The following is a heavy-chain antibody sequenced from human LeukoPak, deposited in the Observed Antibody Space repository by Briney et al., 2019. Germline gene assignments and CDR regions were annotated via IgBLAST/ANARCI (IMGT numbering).Heavy chain of an antibody. Sequence: GGSLRPSCAVSGFTVISTHMSWVRQAPGKGLEWVSIIYRGGSTYYTDSVRGRFTIARDEFKNTVHLQMNSLRAEDTAVYYCARGGAVPSSGYTNYFDYWGQGTLVTASS. CDR3: ARGGAVPSSGYTNYFDY. CDR2: IYRGGST. CDR1: GFTVISTH. D-gene: IGHD3-22*01. J-gene: IGHJ4*02. V-gene: IGHV3-66*01.